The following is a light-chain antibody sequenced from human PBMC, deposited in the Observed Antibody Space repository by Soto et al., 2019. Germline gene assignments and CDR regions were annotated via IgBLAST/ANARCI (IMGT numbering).Light chain of an antibody. CDR1: QSVGSN. J-gene: IGKJ5*01. V-gene: IGKV3-20*01. Sequence: EIVMTQSPATLSVSPVARATLSCMASQSVGSNLAWYQQKPGQAPRLLIYGASTRATGIPDRFSGSESGTDFTLTISRLEPEDFVVYYCQQYGSSPFTFGQGTRLEI. CDR2: GAS. CDR3: QQYGSSPFT.